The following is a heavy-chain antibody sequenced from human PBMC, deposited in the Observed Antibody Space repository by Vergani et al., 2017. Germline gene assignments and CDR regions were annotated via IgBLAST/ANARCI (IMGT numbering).Heavy chain of an antibody. V-gene: IGHV1-69*12. J-gene: IGHJ6*02. CDR1: GGTFSSYA. D-gene: IGHD4-17*01. CDR2: IIPIFGTA. CDR3: ASKTSDYVEFPLYYYGMDV. Sequence: QVQLVQSGAEVKKPGSSVKVSCKASGGTFSSYAISWVRQAPGQGLEWMGGIIPIFGTAKYAQKFQGRVTITADDSTSTAYMELSSLRSEDTAVYYCASKTSDYVEFPLYYYGMDVWGQGTTVTVS.